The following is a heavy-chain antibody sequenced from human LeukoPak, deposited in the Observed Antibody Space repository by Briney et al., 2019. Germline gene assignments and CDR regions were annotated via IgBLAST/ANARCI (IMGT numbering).Heavy chain of an antibody. CDR3: ARGRRRITMVRGVKNWFDP. J-gene: IGHJ5*02. V-gene: IGHV4-4*07. Sequence: SETLSLTCTVSGGSFSSYYWSWIRQPAGKGLEWIGRIYTSGSTNYNPSLRSRVTISVDTSKNQFSLKLSSVTAADAAVYYCARGRRRITMVRGVKNWFDPWGQGTLVTVSS. CDR1: GGSFSSYY. D-gene: IGHD3-10*01. CDR2: IYTSGST.